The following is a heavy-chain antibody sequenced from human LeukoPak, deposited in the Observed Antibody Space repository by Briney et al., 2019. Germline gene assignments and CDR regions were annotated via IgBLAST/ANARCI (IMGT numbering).Heavy chain of an antibody. J-gene: IGHJ6*02. Sequence: SETLSLTCAVYGGSFSGYYWSWIRQPPGKGLEWIGEINHSGSTNYNPSLKSRVTISVDTSKNQFSLKLSSVTAADTAVYYCARGPIGYCSSTSCSRPYYGMDVWGQGTTVTVSS. CDR3: ARGPIGYCSSTSCSRPYYGMDV. CDR2: INHSGST. D-gene: IGHD2-2*01. CDR1: GGSFSGYY. V-gene: IGHV4-34*01.